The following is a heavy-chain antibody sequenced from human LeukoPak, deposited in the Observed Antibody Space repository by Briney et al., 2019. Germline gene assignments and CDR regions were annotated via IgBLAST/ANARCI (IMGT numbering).Heavy chain of an antibody. CDR2: ISGSGGST. CDR3: AKEYYYDSSGYYDY. V-gene: IGHV3-23*01. Sequence: PGGSLRLSCAASGFTFSTYSMNWVRQAPGKGLEWVSAISGSGGSTYYADSVKGRFTISRDNSKNTLYLQMNSLRAEDTAVYYCAKEYYYDSSGYYDYWGQGTLVTVSS. CDR1: GFTFSTYS. J-gene: IGHJ4*02. D-gene: IGHD3-22*01.